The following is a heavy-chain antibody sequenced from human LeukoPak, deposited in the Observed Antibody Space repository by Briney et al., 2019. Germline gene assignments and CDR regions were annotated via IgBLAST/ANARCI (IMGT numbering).Heavy chain of an antibody. D-gene: IGHD4-17*01. CDR1: GFTFSSYE. CDR2: ISSSGSTR. Sequence: GGSLRLSCAGSGFTFSSYEMNWVRQAPGKGLEWVSYISSSGSTRYYADSVKGRFTVSRDNAKNSLYLQMISLRAEDTAVYYCARDGYRDYRDMDVWGKGTTVTVSS. CDR3: ARDGYRDYRDMDV. J-gene: IGHJ6*03. V-gene: IGHV3-48*03.